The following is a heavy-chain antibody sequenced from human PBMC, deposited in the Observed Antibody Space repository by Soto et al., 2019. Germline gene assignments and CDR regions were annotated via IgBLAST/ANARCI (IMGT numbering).Heavy chain of an antibody. CDR2: ISSSSSYI. CDR1: GFTFSSYS. V-gene: IGHV3-21*01. CDR3: ARDSRGYWYFDL. Sequence: GGSLRLSCAASGFTFSSYSMNWVRQAPGKGLEWVSSISSSSSYIYYADSVKGRFTISRDNAKNSLYLQMNSLRAEDTAVYYCARDSRGYWYFDLWGRGTLVTASS. J-gene: IGHJ2*01. D-gene: IGHD3-10*01.